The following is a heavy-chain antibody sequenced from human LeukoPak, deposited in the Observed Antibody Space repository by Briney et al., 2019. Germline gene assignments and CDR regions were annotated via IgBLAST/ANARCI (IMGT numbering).Heavy chain of an antibody. J-gene: IGHJ3*02. CDR3: ARHPPHVVVTALRSFDI. D-gene: IGHD2-21*02. CDR1: GGSISSYY. CDR2: IYTSGST. V-gene: IGHV4-4*07. Sequence: SETLSLTCTVSGGSISSYYWSWIRQPAGKGLEWIGRIYTSGSTNYNPSLKSRVTMSVDTSKSQFSLKLSSVTAADTAVYYCARHPPHVVVTALRSFDIWGQGTMVTVSS.